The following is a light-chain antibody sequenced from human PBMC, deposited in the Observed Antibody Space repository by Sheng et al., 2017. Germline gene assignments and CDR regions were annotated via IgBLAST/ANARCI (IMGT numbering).Light chain of an antibody. CDR3: GTWDRSLNADV. CDR1: ISNIGTNY. J-gene: IGLJ1*01. CDR2: DG. V-gene: IGLV1-51*02. Sequence: QSVLTQPPSVSAAPGQKVTISCSGSISNIGTNYVSWYQQLPGTAPKLLIYDGKRPSGIPDRFSASKSGTSAALAITGLQTGDEADYYCGTWDRSLNADVFGTGTKVTV.